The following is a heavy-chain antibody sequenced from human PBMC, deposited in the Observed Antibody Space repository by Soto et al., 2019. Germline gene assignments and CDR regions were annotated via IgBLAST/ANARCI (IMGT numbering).Heavy chain of an antibody. CDR1: GYTFTGYY. J-gene: IGHJ5*02. Sequence: ASVKVSCTASGYTFTGYYMHWVRQAPGQGLEWMGWISAYNGNTNYAQKLQGRVTMTTDTSTSTAYMELRSLRSDDTAVYYCAKDGGSEGYFGNWFDPWVQGTLVTVSS. V-gene: IGHV1-18*04. CDR3: AKDGGSEGYFGNWFDP. CDR2: ISAYNGNT. D-gene: IGHD1-26*01.